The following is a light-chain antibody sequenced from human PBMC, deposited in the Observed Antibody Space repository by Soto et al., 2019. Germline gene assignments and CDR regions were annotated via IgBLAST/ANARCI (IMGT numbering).Light chain of an antibody. J-gene: IGLJ3*02. CDR1: SGSIASNY. CDR2: EDN. Sequence: NFMLTQPHSVSESPGKTVIISCTRSSGSIASNYVQWYQQRPGSSPTTVIYEDNQRPSGVPDRFSASIDSSSNSASLTISGLETEDEADYYCQSYDATNQVFGGGTKL. V-gene: IGLV6-57*01. CDR3: QSYDATNQV.